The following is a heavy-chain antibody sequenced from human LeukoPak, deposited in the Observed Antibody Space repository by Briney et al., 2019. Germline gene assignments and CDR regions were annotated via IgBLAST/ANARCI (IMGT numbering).Heavy chain of an antibody. D-gene: IGHD4-23*01. Sequence: RSGGSLRPSCTASGFTVSNNYMSWVRQAPGKGLECVSITYSDGSTDYADSVKGRLTISRDNSKNTLYLQMNSLRVEDTAVYYYARASGGYGGDAFDIWGQGTMVTVSS. CDR1: GFTVSNNY. CDR2: TYSDGST. CDR3: ARASGGYGGDAFDI. J-gene: IGHJ3*02. V-gene: IGHV3-53*01.